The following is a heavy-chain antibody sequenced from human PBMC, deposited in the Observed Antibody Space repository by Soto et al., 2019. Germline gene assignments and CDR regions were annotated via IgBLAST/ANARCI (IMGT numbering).Heavy chain of an antibody. Sequence: PSETLSLTCNVSGGPLTTYFWSWIRQPPGKGLEWIGYVSYFGTTNYNPSLQSRLTISLDTSKTHFSLNLTSVTAADTAVYYCARDKITGLFDYWGQGTQVTVSS. V-gene: IGHV4-59*12. CDR1: GGPLTTYF. CDR3: ARDKITGLFDY. J-gene: IGHJ4*02. CDR2: VSYFGTT. D-gene: IGHD2-8*02.